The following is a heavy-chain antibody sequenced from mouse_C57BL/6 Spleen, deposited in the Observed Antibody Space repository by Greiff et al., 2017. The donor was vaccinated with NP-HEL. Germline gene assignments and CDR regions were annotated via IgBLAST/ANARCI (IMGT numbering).Heavy chain of an antibody. J-gene: IGHJ2*01. CDR3: ARVGPLTTVVASHDY. CDR1: GYTFTSYW. D-gene: IGHD1-1*01. CDR2: IHPNSGST. V-gene: IGHV1-64*01. Sequence: VQLQQPGAELVKPGASVKLSCKASGYTFTSYWMHWVKQRPGQGLEWIGMIHPNSGSTNYNEKFKSKATLTVDKSSSTAYMQLSSLTSEDSAVYYCARVGPLTTVVASHDYWGQGTTLTVSS.